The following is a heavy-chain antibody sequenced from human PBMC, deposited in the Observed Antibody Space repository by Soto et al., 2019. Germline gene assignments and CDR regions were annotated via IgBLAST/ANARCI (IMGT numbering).Heavy chain of an antibody. CDR3: TTVSRSDPRFLEWSYPDYYYYGMDV. Sequence: GGSLRLSCAASGFTFSNAWMSWVRQAPGKGPEWVGRIKSKTDGGTTDYAAPVKGRFTISRDDSKNTLYLQMNSLKTEDTAVYYCTTVSRSDPRFLEWSYPDYYYYGMDVWGQGTTVTVSS. CDR2: IKSKTDGGTT. CDR1: GFTFSNAW. V-gene: IGHV3-15*01. D-gene: IGHD3-3*01. J-gene: IGHJ6*02.